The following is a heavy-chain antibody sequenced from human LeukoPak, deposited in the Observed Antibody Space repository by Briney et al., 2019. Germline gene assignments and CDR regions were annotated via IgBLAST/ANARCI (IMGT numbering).Heavy chain of an antibody. J-gene: IGHJ4*02. V-gene: IGHV3-33*06. CDR1: GFTFSSYG. Sequence: PGGSLRLSCTASGFTFSSYGMHWVRQAPGKGLEWVAMIWSDGSSEQYADSVKGRFTISRDNSKNTLYLQMNSLRAEDTAIYYCAKTSGYYPIHYYYFDYWGQGTLVTVSS. CDR3: AKTSGYYPIHYYYFDY. D-gene: IGHD3-22*01. CDR2: IWSDGSSE.